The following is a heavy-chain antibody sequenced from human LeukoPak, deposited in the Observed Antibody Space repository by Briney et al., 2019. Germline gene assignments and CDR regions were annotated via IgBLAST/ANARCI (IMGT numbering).Heavy chain of an antibody. CDR2: ISSSSSTI. J-gene: IGHJ4*02. Sequence: GGSLRLSCAASGFTFSSYSMNWVRQAPGKGLGWVSYISSSSSTIYYADSVKGRFTISRDNAKNSLYPQMNSLRDEDTAVYYCARDLRLRGPTGGYWGQGTLVTVSS. D-gene: IGHD4-17*01. CDR3: ARDLRLRGPTGGY. V-gene: IGHV3-48*02. CDR1: GFTFSSYS.